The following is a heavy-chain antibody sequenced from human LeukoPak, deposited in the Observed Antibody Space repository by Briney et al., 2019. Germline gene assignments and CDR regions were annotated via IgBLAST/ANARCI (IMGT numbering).Heavy chain of an antibody. D-gene: IGHD2-15*01. CDR1: GFTFSSYA. J-gene: IGHJ4*02. V-gene: IGHV3-21*01. Sequence: GGSLRLSCAASGFTFSSYAMSWVRQAPGKGLEWVSSISSSSSYIYYADSVKGRFTISRDNAKNSLYLQMNSLRAEDTAVYYCATRARYCSGGSCPDWGQGTLVTVSS. CDR3: ATRARYCSGGSCPD. CDR2: ISSSSSYI.